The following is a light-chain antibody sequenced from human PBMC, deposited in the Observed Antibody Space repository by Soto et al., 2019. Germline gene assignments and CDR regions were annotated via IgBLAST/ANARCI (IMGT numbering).Light chain of an antibody. CDR2: DAS. Sequence: ETVMTQSPDTLSVSPGERATLSCRASQSVGSNLAWYQQKPGQAPRLLIYDASTRATGISARFSGSGSGTEFTLTISSLQSEDFAVYYCQHYITSPPGTFGQRTKLEIK. CDR3: QHYITSPPGT. CDR1: QSVGSN. J-gene: IGKJ2*01. V-gene: IGKV3-15*01.